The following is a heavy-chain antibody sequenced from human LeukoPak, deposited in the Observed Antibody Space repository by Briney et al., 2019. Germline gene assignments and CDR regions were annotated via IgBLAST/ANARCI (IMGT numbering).Heavy chain of an antibody. D-gene: IGHD2-15*01. J-gene: IGHJ4*02. CDR1: GFTFSSYG. CDR3: AKECEDIVVVVAATPYYDSSGYQYYFDY. CDR2: ISYDGSNK. V-gene: IGHV3-30*18. Sequence: PGGSLRLSCAASGFTFSSYGMHWVRQAPGKGLEWVAVISYDGSNKYYADSVKGRFTISRDNSKNTLYLQMNSLRAEDTAVYYCAKECEDIVVVVAATPYYDSSGYQYYFDYWGQGTLVTVSS.